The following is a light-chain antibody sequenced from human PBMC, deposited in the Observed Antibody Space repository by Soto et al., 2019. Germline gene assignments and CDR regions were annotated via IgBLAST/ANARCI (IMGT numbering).Light chain of an antibody. CDR2: AVS. CDR3: SSSTTSSTLV. J-gene: IGLJ3*02. CDR1: SSDIGAYNY. V-gene: IGLV2-14*01. Sequence: QSALTQPASVSGSPGQSITISCTGTSSDIGAYNYVAWYQHHPGKAPRLLINAVSNRPSGISNRFSGSKSGNVASLTISGLQAEDEAEYYCSSSTTSSTLVFGGGTKL.